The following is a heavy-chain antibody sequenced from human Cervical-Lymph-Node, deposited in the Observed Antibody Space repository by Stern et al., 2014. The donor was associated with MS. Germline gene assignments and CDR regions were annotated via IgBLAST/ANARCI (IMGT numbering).Heavy chain of an antibody. D-gene: IGHD3-10*01. CDR3: ARAGGSEDDF. J-gene: IGHJ4*02. CDR1: GFIFSDYY. V-gene: IGHV3-11*01. CDR2: ISSRDGTI. Sequence: VQLVESGGGLVKPGGALRLSCAASGFIFSDYYMNWNRQAQGKGMEWLSYISSRDGTIYYADSVKGRFTISRDNAKKSLYLHMNSLRAEDTAVYYCARAGGSEDDFWGQGTLVTVSS.